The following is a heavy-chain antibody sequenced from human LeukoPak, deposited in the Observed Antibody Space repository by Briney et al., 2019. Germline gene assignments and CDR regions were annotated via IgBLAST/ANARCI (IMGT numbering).Heavy chain of an antibody. CDR3: ARDVGKSITMVRGVIIPYYYYGMDV. J-gene: IGHJ6*02. D-gene: IGHD3-10*01. V-gene: IGHV3-11*01. Sequence: GGSLRLSCAASGFTFSDYYMSWIRQAPGKGLEWVSYISSSGSTIYYADSVKGRFTISRDNAKNSLYLQMNSLRAEDTAVYYCARDVGKSITMVRGVIIPYYYYGMDVWGQGTTVTVSS. CDR2: ISSSGSTI. CDR1: GFTFSDYY.